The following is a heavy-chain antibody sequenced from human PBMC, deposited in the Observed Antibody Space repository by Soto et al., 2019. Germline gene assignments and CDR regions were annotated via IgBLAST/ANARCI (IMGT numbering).Heavy chain of an antibody. CDR1: GFTFSNYA. CDR2: ISRNGGST. D-gene: IGHD3-10*01. J-gene: IGHJ6*03. Sequence: GSLRLSCAASGFTFSNYAMNWVRQAPWKGLEWVSIISRNGGSTYYADSVKGRFTISRDDSKNTLYLQMNSLRAEDTAVYYCVGDNYYHSYMEVWGKGTTVTVSS. CDR3: VGDNYYHSYMEV. V-gene: IGHV3-23*01.